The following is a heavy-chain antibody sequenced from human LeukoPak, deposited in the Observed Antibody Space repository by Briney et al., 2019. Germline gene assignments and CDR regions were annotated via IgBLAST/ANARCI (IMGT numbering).Heavy chain of an antibody. CDR3: ARKARQQLVLFKTDWFDH. D-gene: IGHD6-13*01. V-gene: IGHV4-34*01. J-gene: IGHJ5*02. CDR2: INHSGST. Sequence: PSETLSLTCALYGGSFSGYYWSWIRQPPGKGLEWIGEINHSGSTNYNPSLKSRVTISVDTSKNQFSLKLSSVTAAYTAVYYCARKARQQLVLFKTDWFDHWGQGTLVTVSS. CDR1: GGSFSGYY.